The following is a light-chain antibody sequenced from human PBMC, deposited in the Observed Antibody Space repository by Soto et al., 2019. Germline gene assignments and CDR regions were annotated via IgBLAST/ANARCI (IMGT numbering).Light chain of an antibody. CDR2: DVS. CDR1: SSDVGGYNY. V-gene: IGLV2-14*01. J-gene: IGLJ1*01. CDR3: YSYTTSSTYV. Sequence: LTQPASVSGSPGQSITISCSGTSSDVGGYNYVSWYQQHPGKAPQVMIYDVSNRPSGVSNRFSGSKSGNTASLTISGLQAEDEADYYCYSYTTSSTYVFGTGTKVTVL.